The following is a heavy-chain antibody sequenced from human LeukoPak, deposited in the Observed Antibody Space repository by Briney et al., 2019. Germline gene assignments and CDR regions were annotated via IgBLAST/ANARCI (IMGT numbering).Heavy chain of an antibody. D-gene: IGHD3-10*01. CDR3: AGGCRTTMVRGSPSHFAFDI. Sequence: SETLSLTCAVYGGSFSGYYWSWIRQPPGKGLEWIGEINHSGSTNYNPSLKSRVTISVDTSKNQFSLKLSSVTAADTAVYYCAGGCRTTMVRGSPSHFAFDIWGQGTMVTVSS. CDR1: GGSFSGYY. V-gene: IGHV4-34*01. J-gene: IGHJ3*02. CDR2: INHSGST.